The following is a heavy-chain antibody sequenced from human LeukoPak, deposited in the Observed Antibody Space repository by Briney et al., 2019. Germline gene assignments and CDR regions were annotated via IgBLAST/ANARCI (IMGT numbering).Heavy chain of an antibody. D-gene: IGHD1-1*01. J-gene: IGHJ3*02. CDR2: ISYSGST. Sequence: SETLSLTCTVSGGSTSSFYWSWIRQPRGKGLEWIGDISYSGSTNYNPSLKGRSTISLDTTGKQLSLKLTSVTAADAALYYWARDPKWRATTGTTAAFDIWGQGTMVTVSS. CDR1: GGSTSSFY. V-gene: IGHV4-59*01. CDR3: ARDPKWRATTGTTAAFDI.